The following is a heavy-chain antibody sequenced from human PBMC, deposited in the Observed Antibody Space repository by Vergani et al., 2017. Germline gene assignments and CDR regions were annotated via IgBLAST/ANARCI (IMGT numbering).Heavy chain of an antibody. J-gene: IGHJ6*02. CDR2: INWNGGST. CDR3: ARDTGTPYYYGMDV. D-gene: IGHD1-1*01. Sequence: ELQLVESGGGVVRTGGSLTLSCAASGFTFDDYGMSWVRQAPGKGLEWVSGINWNGGSTGYADSVKGRFTISRDNAKNYLYLQMNSLRAEDTALYHCARDTGTPYYYGMDVWGQGTTVTVSS. V-gene: IGHV3-20*01. CDR1: GFTFDDYG.